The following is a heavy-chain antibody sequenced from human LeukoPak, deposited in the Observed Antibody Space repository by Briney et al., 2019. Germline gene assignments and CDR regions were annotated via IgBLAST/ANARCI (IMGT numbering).Heavy chain of an antibody. CDR1: GFTFTSHG. CDR2: INPRDGTT. J-gene: IGHJ4*02. D-gene: IGHD2-15*01. V-gene: IGHV1-46*03. CDR3: ARVHCSGGRCYEFDF. Sequence: ASVKVSCKASGFTFTSHGISWVRQAPGQGLEWMGIINPRDGTTSYAPKFQGRVAVTSDTSTSTVYMELSSLRPEDTAVYYCARVHCSGGRCYEFDFWGQGTLVTVSS.